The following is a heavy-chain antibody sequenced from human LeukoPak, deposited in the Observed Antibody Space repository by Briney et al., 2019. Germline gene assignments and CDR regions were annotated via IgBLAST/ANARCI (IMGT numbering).Heavy chain of an antibody. CDR1: GFTFSSYG. V-gene: IGHV3-30*03. D-gene: IGHD4-17*01. J-gene: IGHJ6*02. CDR3: AREKRAVTRGTYYYYGMDV. CDR2: ISYDGSNK. Sequence: GGSLRLSCAASGFTFSSYGMHWVRQAPGKGLEWVAVISYDGSNKYYADSVKGRFTISRDNSKNTLYLQMNSLRAEDTAVYYCAREKRAVTRGTYYYYGMDVWGQGTTVTVSS.